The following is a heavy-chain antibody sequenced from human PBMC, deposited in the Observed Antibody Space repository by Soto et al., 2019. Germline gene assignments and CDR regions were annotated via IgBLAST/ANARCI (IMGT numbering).Heavy chain of an antibody. D-gene: IGHD6-19*01. Sequence: QVQLLQSGAEVKKPVSSVRVSCEASGGTFRTYAIRWVRQAPGQGLEWMGEIIPIVGTLNYAQKFQGRVTITADESTTTVYMDLRSLRSEDTAVYYCAKGAVAGTPTSYYYYGMDVWGQGTTVTVSS. V-gene: IGHV1-69*12. CDR2: IIPIVGTL. J-gene: IGHJ6*02. CDR3: AKGAVAGTPTSYYYYGMDV. CDR1: GGTFRTYA.